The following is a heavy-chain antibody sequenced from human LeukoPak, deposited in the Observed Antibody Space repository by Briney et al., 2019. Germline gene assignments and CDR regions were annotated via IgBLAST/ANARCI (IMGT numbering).Heavy chain of an antibody. CDR2: ISRRSSHI. V-gene: IGHV3-21*01. D-gene: IGHD2-21*01. CDR3: ARDDGCFLDFDY. J-gene: IGHJ4*02. Sequence: PGGSLTLSCADSGFTPRSYSMSWVRQAPGKGLERLSSISRRSSHIYYAPSVTGRFTISRDNPKNSLSLQMNSLRAEDTAVYYCARDDGCFLDFDYWGQGTLVTVSS. CDR1: GFTPRSYS.